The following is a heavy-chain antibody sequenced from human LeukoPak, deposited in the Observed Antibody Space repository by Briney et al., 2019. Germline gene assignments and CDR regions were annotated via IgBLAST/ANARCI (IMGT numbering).Heavy chain of an antibody. CDR2: INHSGST. V-gene: IGHV4-34*01. CDR1: GGSFSGYY. D-gene: IGHD1-14*01. J-gene: IGHJ3*02. Sequence: SETLSLTCAVYGGSFSGYYWSWIRQPPGKGLEWIGEINHSGSTNYNPSLKSRVTISVDTSKNQFSLKLSSVTAADTAVYYCARGRADTGSGAFDIWGQGTMVTVSS. CDR3: ARGRADTGSGAFDI.